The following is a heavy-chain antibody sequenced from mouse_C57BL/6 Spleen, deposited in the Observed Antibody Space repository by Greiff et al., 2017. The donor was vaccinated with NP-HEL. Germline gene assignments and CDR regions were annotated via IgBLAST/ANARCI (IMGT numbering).Heavy chain of an antibody. V-gene: IGHV3-6*01. CDR3: ARGVDTDY. Sequence: EVKLVESGPGLVKPSQSLSLTCSVTGYSITSGYYWNWIRQLPGNKLEWRGNISCDGSNNYNPTLKNRISLTRDTSKNPFFLKLNSVTTEDTAIYYCARGVDTDYWGQGTTLTVSS. CDR1: GYSITSGYY. D-gene: IGHD5-1-1*01. CDR2: ISCDGSN. J-gene: IGHJ2*01.